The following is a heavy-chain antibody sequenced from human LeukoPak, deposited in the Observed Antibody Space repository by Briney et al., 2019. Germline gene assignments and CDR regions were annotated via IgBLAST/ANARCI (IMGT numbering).Heavy chain of an antibody. J-gene: IGHJ1*01. CDR1: AGSISNYY. D-gene: IGHD2-21*02. CDR2: ISTTGST. V-gene: IGHV4-4*07. CDR3: ASEVVTSIEYFQH. Sequence: PSETLSLTCTVSAGSISNYYCSWIRQPAGKGLEWIGRISTTGSTNYNPSLKSRVTMSIDTSKNQFSLKLSSVTAADTAIYYCASEVVTSIEYFQHWGQGTLVTVSS.